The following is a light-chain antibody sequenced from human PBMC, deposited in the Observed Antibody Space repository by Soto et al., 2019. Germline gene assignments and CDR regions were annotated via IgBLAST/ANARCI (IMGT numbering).Light chain of an antibody. CDR3: CPYAGSYTYYV. V-gene: IGLV2-11*01. Sequence: QSALTQPRSVSGSPGQSVTISCTGTSSDVGGYNYVSWYQQHPGKAPKVMIYDVSKRPSGVPDRFSGSKSGNTASLTISGLQAEDEADYYCCPYAGSYTYYVFGTGTKLTVL. J-gene: IGLJ1*01. CDR2: DVS. CDR1: SSDVGGYNY.